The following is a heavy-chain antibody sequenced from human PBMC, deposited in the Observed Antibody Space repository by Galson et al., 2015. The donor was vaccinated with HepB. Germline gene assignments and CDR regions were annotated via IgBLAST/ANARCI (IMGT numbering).Heavy chain of an antibody. D-gene: IGHD6-19*01. Sequence: LSCAASGFTFTDYYMSWIRQAPGKGLEWVSYITNSGTTIYFADSMKGRFTISRDNAKNSLYLHMNSLRAEDSAVYYCARGRSAWSTHDWFDPWGQGTLVTVSS. CDR3: ARGRSAWSTHDWFDP. J-gene: IGHJ5*02. CDR1: GFTFTDYY. V-gene: IGHV3-11*01. CDR2: ITNSGTTI.